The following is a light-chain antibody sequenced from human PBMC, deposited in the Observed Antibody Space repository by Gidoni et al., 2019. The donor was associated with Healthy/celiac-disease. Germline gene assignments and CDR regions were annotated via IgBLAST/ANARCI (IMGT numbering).Light chain of an antibody. V-gene: IGLV1-40*01. Sequence: QSVLTQPTSVSGAPGQRVTISCTGSSSNLGAGYDVPWYQQLPGTAPKLLIYGNRNRPSGGPDRFSGAKSGTSASLASTGLQAEDEADYDCQSYDSSLSGSVVFGGGTKLT. CDR3: QSYDSSLSGSVV. J-gene: IGLJ2*01. CDR1: SSNLGAGYD. CDR2: GNR.